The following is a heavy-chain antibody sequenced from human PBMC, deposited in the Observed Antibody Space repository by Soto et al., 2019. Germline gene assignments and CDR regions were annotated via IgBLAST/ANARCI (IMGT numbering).Heavy chain of an antibody. Sequence: GGSLRLSCAASGFTFSGYWMYWVRQSPGKGLVWVSHIFTDGTSMGYADSVNGRFTVSRDNARNSVFLLLNSLRAEDTAIYYCARDKDWAFAYWGQGTLVTVSS. J-gene: IGHJ4*02. V-gene: IGHV3-74*01. D-gene: IGHD3-9*01. CDR1: GFTFSGYW. CDR3: ARDKDWAFAY. CDR2: IFTDGTSM.